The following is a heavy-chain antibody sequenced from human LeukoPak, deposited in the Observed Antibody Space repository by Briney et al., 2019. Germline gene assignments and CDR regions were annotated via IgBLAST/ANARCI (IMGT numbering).Heavy chain of an antibody. J-gene: IGHJ5*02. V-gene: IGHV4-34*01. CDR1: GGSFSGYY. CDR2: INHSGST. Sequence: PSETLSLTCAVYGGSFSGYYWSWIRQPPGKGLEWIGEINHSGSTNYNPSLKSRVTISVDTSKNQFSLKLSSVTAADTAVYYCARVPVRSSSDGHNWFDPWGQGTLVTVSS. D-gene: IGHD6-13*01. CDR3: ARVPVRSSSDGHNWFDP.